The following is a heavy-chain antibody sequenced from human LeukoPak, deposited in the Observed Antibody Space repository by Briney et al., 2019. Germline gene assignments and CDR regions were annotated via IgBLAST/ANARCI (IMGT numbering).Heavy chain of an antibody. D-gene: IGHD3-10*01. J-gene: IGHJ4*02. CDR3: VKGFVHPTYYFDY. V-gene: IGHV3-23*01. CDR1: GFTFSNYA. Sequence: PGGSLRLSCAASGFTFSNYAMMWVRQAPGKRLEWVSSITGSGDGTYYAASVRGRFTISRDNSENTLYLQLDSLRAEDTAVYFCVKGFVHPTYYFDYWGQGTLVTVSS. CDR2: ITGSGDGT.